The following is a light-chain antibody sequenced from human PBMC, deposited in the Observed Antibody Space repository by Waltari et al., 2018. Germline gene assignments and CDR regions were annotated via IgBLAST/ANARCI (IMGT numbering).Light chain of an antibody. Sequence: QSVLTQPPSVSGAPGQRVTISCNGSSSNIGAGYVVHWYQHLPGTAPKLLIYCNSNRPSGVPDRFSGSKSGTSASLAITGLQAEDEADYYCQSYDISLSVLFGGGTKLTVL. CDR2: CNS. J-gene: IGLJ2*01. CDR1: SSNIGAGYV. V-gene: IGLV1-40*01. CDR3: QSYDISLSVL.